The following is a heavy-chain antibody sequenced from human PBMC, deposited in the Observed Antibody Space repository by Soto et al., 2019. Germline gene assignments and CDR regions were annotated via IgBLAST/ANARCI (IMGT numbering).Heavy chain of an antibody. D-gene: IGHD3-10*01. Sequence: SETLSLTCTVSGGSIRSSSYYWGWIRQPPGKGLEWIGSINYSGSSYYNPSLRSRVTIFVDTSKNQFSLKLSSVTAADTAVYYCARHYPFGSGSFSPYYFDSWGRGTLVTV. CDR1: GGSIRSSSYY. CDR3: ARHYPFGSGSFSPYYFDS. CDR2: INYSGSS. J-gene: IGHJ4*02. V-gene: IGHV4-39*01.